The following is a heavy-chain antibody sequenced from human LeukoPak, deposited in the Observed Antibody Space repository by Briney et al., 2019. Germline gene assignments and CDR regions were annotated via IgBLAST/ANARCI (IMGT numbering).Heavy chain of an antibody. Sequence: GASVKVSCKASGYTLTNYGVSWVRQAPGQGLEWMGWNSSYNDDTDYAQKFQGRVTMTTDTSTSTAYMELRSLRSDDTAVYYCAKKMSSSTGIDYWRQGTLVTVSS. D-gene: IGHD2-2*01. CDR1: GYTLTNYG. V-gene: IGHV1-18*01. CDR2: NSSYNDDT. J-gene: IGHJ4*02. CDR3: AKKMSSSTGIDY.